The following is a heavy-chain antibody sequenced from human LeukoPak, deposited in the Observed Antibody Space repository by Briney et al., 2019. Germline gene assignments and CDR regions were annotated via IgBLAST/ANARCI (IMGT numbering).Heavy chain of an antibody. J-gene: IGHJ5*02. D-gene: IGHD3-9*01. Sequence: PGRSLRLSCAASGFTFDDYAMHWVRQAPGKGLEWVSGISWNSGSIGYADSVKGRFTISRDNAKSSLYLQMNSLRAEDTAVYYCAREGRRYFDWDNWFDPWGQGTLVTVSS. CDR3: AREGRRYFDWDNWFDP. V-gene: IGHV3-9*01. CDR2: ISWNSGSI. CDR1: GFTFDDYA.